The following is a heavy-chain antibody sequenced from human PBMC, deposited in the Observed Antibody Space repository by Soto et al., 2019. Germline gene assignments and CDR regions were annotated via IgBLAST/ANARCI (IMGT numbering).Heavy chain of an antibody. D-gene: IGHD6-13*01. J-gene: IGHJ4*02. CDR2: IYYSGST. V-gene: IGHV4-59*08. Sequence: QVQLQESGPGLVKPSETLSLTCTVSGGSISSYYWSWIRQPPGKGLEWIGYIYYSGSTNYNPSLKSRDTISVDTSKNQFSLKLSSVTAADTAVYYCARLDWDSSSWYMDYWGQGTLVTVSS. CDR3: ARLDWDSSSWYMDY. CDR1: GGSISSYY.